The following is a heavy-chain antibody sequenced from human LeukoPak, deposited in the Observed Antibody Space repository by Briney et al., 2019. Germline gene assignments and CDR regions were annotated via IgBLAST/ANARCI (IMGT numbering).Heavy chain of an antibody. CDR2: ISSSSSYI. D-gene: IGHD1-1*01. Sequence: GGSLRLSCAASGFTFSGYSMIWVRQAPGKGLEWVSSISSSSSYIYYADSVKGRFTISRDNAKNSLYLQMNSLRAEDTAVYYCTRDRFGTTYYYQGMDVWGQGTTVTVSS. CDR3: TRDRFGTTYYYQGMDV. J-gene: IGHJ6*02. V-gene: IGHV3-21*01. CDR1: GFTFSGYS.